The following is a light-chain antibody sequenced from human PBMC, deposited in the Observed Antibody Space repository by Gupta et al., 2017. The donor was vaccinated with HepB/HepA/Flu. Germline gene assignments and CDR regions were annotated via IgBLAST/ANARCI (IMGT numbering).Light chain of an antibody. CDR1: SSDIGAYND. CDR2: DVS. V-gene: IGLV2-14*03. CDR3: CSYTSSSTLV. J-gene: IGLJ3*02. Sequence: QSGLTQAASVSGSPGPSITISCTGTSSDIGAYNDVSWYQQHPDKAPKLMIYDVSSRPSGVSNRFSGSKSGNTASLIISGLQAEDEADYYCCSYTSSSTLVFGGGTKLTVL.